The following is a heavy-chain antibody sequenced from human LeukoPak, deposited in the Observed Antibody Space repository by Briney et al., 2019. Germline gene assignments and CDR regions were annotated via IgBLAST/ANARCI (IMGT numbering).Heavy chain of an antibody. CDR1: GFTFSTSA. V-gene: IGHV3-64D*06. Sequence: GGSLRLSCSASGFTFSTSAIHWVRQAPGKGLEYVSAISSNGGSTYYAGSVKGRFTISRDNSKNTLSLQMSSLRPEDAAVYYCVKLPYSDTSAYYVDYWGQGTLVTVSS. J-gene: IGHJ4*02. D-gene: IGHD3-22*01. CDR2: ISSNGGST. CDR3: VKLPYSDTSAYYVDY.